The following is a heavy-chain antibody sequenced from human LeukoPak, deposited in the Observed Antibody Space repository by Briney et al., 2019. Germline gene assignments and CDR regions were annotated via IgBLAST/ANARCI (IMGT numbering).Heavy chain of an antibody. CDR1: GGSISSYY. CDR2: IYYSGNT. D-gene: IGHD6-6*01. Sequence: PSETLSLTCNVSGGSISSYYWGWIRQPPGKGLEWIGDIYYSGNTNYNTSLKSRVTMSVDRPKNQFSLKVTSVTTADTAVYYCARLLSSSSKVFDCWGQGTLVTVSS. CDR3: ARLLSSSSKVFDC. V-gene: IGHV4-59*01. J-gene: IGHJ4*02.